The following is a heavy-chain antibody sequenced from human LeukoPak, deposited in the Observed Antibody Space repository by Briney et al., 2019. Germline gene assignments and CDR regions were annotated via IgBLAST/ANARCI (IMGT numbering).Heavy chain of an antibody. CDR1: GGTFTSYA. J-gene: IGHJ4*02. V-gene: IGHV1-69*04. D-gene: IGHD6-13*01. Sequence: GASLKLSCNASGGTFTSYAISWVRQAPGQGLEWMVRIIPIIGIANYAQKFQGRVTITADKSTSTAYMELSSLRSEDTAVYYCARAAAAGTSLIYYWGQGSLVTVSS. CDR3: ARAAAAGTSLIYY. CDR2: IIPIIGIA.